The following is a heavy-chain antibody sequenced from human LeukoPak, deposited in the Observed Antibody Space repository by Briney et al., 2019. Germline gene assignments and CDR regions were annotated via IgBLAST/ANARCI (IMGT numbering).Heavy chain of an antibody. CDR2: IRYDGSSK. D-gene: IGHD4-17*01. V-gene: IGHV3-30*02. CDR3: ARYSGNYGLDY. Sequence: GGSLRLSCAASGFTFSSYGMHWVRQAPGKGLEWVSLIRYDGSSKYYADSVRGRFTISRDNSKNTLYLQMNSLRAEDTAVYYCARYSGNYGLDYWGQGTLVTVSS. J-gene: IGHJ4*02. CDR1: GFTFSSYG.